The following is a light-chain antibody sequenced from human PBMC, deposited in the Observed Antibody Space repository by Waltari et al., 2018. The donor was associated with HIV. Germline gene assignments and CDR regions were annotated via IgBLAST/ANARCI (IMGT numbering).Light chain of an antibody. J-gene: IGKJ4*01. Sequence: DIVMTQSPDSLAVSLGARATINCKSSQSVLYSSNNQNYLAWYQQKPGQSPKLIIYWASTRESGVPDRFSGSGSGTDFTLTVSSLQAEDVAVYYCQQYYVTPLTFGGGTKVEIK. V-gene: IGKV4-1*01. CDR1: QSVLYSSNNQNY. CDR3: QQYYVTPLT. CDR2: WAS.